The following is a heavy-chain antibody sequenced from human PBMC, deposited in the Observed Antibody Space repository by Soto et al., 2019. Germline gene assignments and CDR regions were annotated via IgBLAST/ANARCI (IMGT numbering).Heavy chain of an antibody. CDR3: AREYAGGPSGYDSCYFDY. D-gene: IGHD5-12*01. CDR1: GGSISSYY. CDR2: IYYSGST. Sequence: SETLSLTCTVSGGSISSYYWSWIRQPPGKGLEWIGYIYYSGSTNYNPSLKSRVTISVDTSKNQFSLKLSSVTAADTAVYYCAREYAGGPSGYDSCYFDYWGQGTLVTVSS. V-gene: IGHV4-59*01. J-gene: IGHJ4*02.